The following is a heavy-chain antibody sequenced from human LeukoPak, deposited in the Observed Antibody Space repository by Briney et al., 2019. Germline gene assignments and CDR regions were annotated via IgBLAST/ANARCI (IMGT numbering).Heavy chain of an antibody. CDR3: ARDAASGNNWFDP. Sequence: GGSLRLSCAASGFTFSSYSLTWVRQAPGKGLEWVLYISPSSSSTYYADSVKGRFTISRDNARNSLYLQMNSLSTEDTALYYCARDAASGNNWFDPWGQGTLVTVSS. J-gene: IGHJ5*02. CDR1: GFTFSSYS. D-gene: IGHD3-3*01. V-gene: IGHV3-48*01. CDR2: ISPSSSST.